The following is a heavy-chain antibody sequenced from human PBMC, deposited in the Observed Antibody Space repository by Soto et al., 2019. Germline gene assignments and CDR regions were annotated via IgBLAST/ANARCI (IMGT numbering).Heavy chain of an antibody. Sequence: SLKVSCNASGGTFSSFTVNWVRQAPGQGREWMGGLMRILGAANYEQKFHGRVTIISDESTHTGYMELSSLRSEDTSVYYCARGNAFDXWGQGTIVTGS. J-gene: IGHJ3*01. CDR2: LMRILGAA. CDR1: GGTFSSFT. CDR3: ARGNAFDX. V-gene: IGHV1-69*16.